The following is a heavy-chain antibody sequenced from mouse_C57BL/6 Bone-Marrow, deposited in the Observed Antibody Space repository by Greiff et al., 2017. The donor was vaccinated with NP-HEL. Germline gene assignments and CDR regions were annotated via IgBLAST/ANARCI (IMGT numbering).Heavy chain of an antibody. CDR3: ARRGYYDYDFPFAY. J-gene: IGHJ3*01. CDR2: ILPGSGST. Sequence: QVQLQQSGAELMKPGASVKLSCKATGYTFTGYWIEWVKQRPGHGLEWIGEILPGSGSTNYNEKFKGKATFTADTSSNTAYMQLSSLTTEESAIYYCARRGYYDYDFPFAYWGQGTLVTVSA. V-gene: IGHV1-9*01. CDR1: GYTFTGYW. D-gene: IGHD2-4*01.